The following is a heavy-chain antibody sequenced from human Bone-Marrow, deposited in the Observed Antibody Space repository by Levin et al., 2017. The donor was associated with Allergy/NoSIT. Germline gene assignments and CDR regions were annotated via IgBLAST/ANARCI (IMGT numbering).Heavy chain of an antibody. CDR2: ISWNSDSI. CDR1: GFTFDDYA. J-gene: IGHJ3*02. D-gene: IGHD3-3*01. V-gene: IGHV3-9*01. CDR3: AKDLRFLEWPGTFDI. Sequence: GGSLRLSCAASGFTFDDYAMHWVRQAPGKGLEWVSGISWNSDSIGYADSVKGRFTISRDNAKNSLYLQMNSLRAEDTALYYCAKDLRFLEWPGTFDIWGQGTMVTVSS.